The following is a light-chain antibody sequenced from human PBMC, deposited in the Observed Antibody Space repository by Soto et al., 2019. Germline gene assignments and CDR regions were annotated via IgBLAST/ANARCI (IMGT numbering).Light chain of an antibody. J-gene: IGKJ1*01. V-gene: IGKV1-5*03. Sequence: DIQMTQPPSTLSASVGDRVSITCRASQTIDSWLAWYQQRPGKPPNLLIYKASTLASGVPSRFSGSGSGTEFTLTINSLQPDDFATYYCQQYHIYSEAFGQGTKVDI. CDR1: QTIDSW. CDR3: QQYHIYSEA. CDR2: KAS.